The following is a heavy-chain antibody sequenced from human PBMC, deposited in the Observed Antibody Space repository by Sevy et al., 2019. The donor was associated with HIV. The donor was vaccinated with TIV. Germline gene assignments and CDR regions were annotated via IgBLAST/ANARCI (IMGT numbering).Heavy chain of an antibody. CDR2: ISTGTDHI. Sequence: GGSLRLSCTASGYTFPAFSFNWVRQAPGKGLEWLSYISTGTDHIYYADFAKGRFTISRDDAKNSVYLEMKSLRDQDTALYYCVRRGVDAYNVYFDLWGQGTLVTVSS. J-gene: IGHJ4*02. D-gene: IGHD3-10*01. V-gene: IGHV3-21*05. CDR1: GYTFPAFS. CDR3: VRRGVDAYNVYFDL.